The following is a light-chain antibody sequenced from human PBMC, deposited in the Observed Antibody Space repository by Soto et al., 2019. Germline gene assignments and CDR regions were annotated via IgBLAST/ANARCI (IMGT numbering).Light chain of an antibody. CDR1: SSNIGSNN. Sequence: QSVLTQPPSASGTPGQRVNISCSGSSSNIGSNNVNWYQQLPGTAPKLLIYSNNQRPSGVPDRFSGSKSGTSASLAISGLQSEDEADYYCEAWDDSLSGVVFGGGTKLTVL. CDR3: EAWDDSLSGVV. V-gene: IGLV1-44*01. J-gene: IGLJ2*01. CDR2: SNN.